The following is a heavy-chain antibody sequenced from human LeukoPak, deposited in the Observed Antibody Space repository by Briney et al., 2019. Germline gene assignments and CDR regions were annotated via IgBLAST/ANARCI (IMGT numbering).Heavy chain of an antibody. V-gene: IGHV3-23*01. CDR1: GFSFTGYA. J-gene: IGHJ4*02. CDR3: ATVGMGATIGY. CDR2: ISGSGGST. Sequence: GGSLRLSCAAFGFSFTGYAMSWVRQAPGKGLEWVSAISGSGGSTYYADSVKGRFTISRDNAQNTLYLQMNSLRVEDTAVYYCATVGMGATIGYWGQGTLVTVSS. D-gene: IGHD1-26*01.